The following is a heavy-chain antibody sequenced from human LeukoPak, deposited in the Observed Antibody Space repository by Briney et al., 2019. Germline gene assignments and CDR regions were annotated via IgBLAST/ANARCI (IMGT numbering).Heavy chain of an antibody. D-gene: IGHD6-13*01. V-gene: IGHV3-33*06. J-gene: IGHJ4*02. CDR1: GFTFSSYG. CDR2: IWYDGSNK. CDR3: AKTQSSSWRDYFDY. Sequence: GRSLRLSCAASGFTFSSYGMHWVRQAPGKGLEWVAVIWYDGSNKYYADSVKGRFTISRDNSKNTLYLQMNSLRAEDTAVYYCAKTQSSSWRDYFDYWGQGTLVTVSS.